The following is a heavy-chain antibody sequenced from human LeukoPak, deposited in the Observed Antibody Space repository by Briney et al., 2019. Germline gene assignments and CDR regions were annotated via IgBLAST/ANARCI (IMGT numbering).Heavy chain of an antibody. CDR3: AKGGGSGYYYRTFDY. J-gene: IGHJ4*02. Sequence: GGSLRLSCAASGYTLSDHYMDWVRQAPGKGLEWVAVISYDGSNKYYADSVKGRFTISRDNSKNTLYLQMNSLRAEDTAVYYCAKGGGSGYYYRTFDYWGQGTLVTVSS. V-gene: IGHV3-30*18. CDR1: GYTLSDHY. CDR2: ISYDGSNK. D-gene: IGHD3-22*01.